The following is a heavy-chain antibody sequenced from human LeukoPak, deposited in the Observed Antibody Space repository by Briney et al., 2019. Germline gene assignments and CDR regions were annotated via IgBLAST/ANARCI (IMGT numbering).Heavy chain of an antibody. CDR2: IIPIFGTA. CDR1: GGTFSSYA. CDR3: ARDKKELRREYQLLYRDRGIPNYYYYYMDV. Sequence: KVSCKASGGTFSSYAISWVRQAPGQGLEWMGGIIPIFGTANYAQKFQGRVTITTDESTSTAYTELSSLRSEDTAVYCCARDKKELRREYQLLYRDRGIPNYYYYYMDVWGKGTTVTVSS. V-gene: IGHV1-69*05. J-gene: IGHJ6*03. D-gene: IGHD2-2*02.